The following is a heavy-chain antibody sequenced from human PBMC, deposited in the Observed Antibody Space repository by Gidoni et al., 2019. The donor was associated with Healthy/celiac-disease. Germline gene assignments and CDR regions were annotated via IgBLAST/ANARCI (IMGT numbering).Heavy chain of an antibody. D-gene: IGHD3-10*01. CDR3: ARDGPRMVRGVKRPGGAFDI. CDR1: GGSISSGSYY. CDR2: IYTSGST. Sequence: QVQLQESGPGLVKPSQTLSLTCTVSGGSISSGSYYWSWIRQPAGKGLEWIGRIYTSGSTNYNPSLKSRVTISVDTSKNQFSLKRSSVTAADTAVYYCARDGPRMVRGVKRPGGAFDIWGQGTMVTVSS. V-gene: IGHV4-61*02. J-gene: IGHJ3*02.